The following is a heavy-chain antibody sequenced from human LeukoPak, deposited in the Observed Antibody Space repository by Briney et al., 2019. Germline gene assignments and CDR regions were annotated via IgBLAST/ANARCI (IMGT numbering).Heavy chain of an antibody. CDR1: GGSIRSLGYS. Sequence: SETLSLTCSVSGGSIRSLGYSWGWIRQPPGKGLEWIASMYYTGTTYYNPSLKSRVTMSVDTSKNQVSLNLTSGTAADTAVFYCARSVSAYAGRGWFDPWGQGTLVTVSS. CDR2: MYYTGTT. D-gene: IGHD5-12*01. J-gene: IGHJ5*02. CDR3: ARSVSAYAGRGWFDP. V-gene: IGHV4-39*07.